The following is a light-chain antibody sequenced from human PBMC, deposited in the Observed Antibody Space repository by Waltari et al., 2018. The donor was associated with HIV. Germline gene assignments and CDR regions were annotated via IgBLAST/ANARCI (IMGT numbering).Light chain of an antibody. CDR1: QSVSSN. J-gene: IGKJ2*01. Sequence: EIVMRQSPATLSVSPGERATLSCRASQSVSSNLAWYQQKPGQAPRLLIYGASTRATGIPARFSGSWSGTEFTLTISSLQSEDFAVYYCQQYNNWPPVTFGQGTKLEIK. V-gene: IGKV3-15*01. CDR2: GAS. CDR3: QQYNNWPPVT.